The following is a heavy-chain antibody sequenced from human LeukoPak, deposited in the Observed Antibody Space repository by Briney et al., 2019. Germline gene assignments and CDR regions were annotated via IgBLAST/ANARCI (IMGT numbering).Heavy chain of an antibody. CDR3: ARRGYHDSSGYDY. D-gene: IGHD3-22*01. V-gene: IGHV3-21*06. J-gene: IGHJ4*02. CDR2: ISSSSSFI. Sequence: PGGSLRLSCAASGFIFSSYNMNWVRQAPGKGLEWVSSISSSSSFIYYADSVKGRFTISRDNAKNSVFLQMNNLRAEDTAIYYCARRGYHDSSGYDYWGQGTLVTVSS. CDR1: GFIFSSYN.